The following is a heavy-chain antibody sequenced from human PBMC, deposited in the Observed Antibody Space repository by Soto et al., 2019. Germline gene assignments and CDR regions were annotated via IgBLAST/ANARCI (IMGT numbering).Heavy chain of an antibody. D-gene: IGHD3-10*01. J-gene: IGHJ6*03. CDR3: ARHLITVVRGVPRGRYYMDV. Sequence: PSETLSLTCTVSGGSISSYYWSWIRQPPGKGLEWIGYIYYSGSTNYNPSLKSRVTISVDTSKNQFSLKLSSVTAADTAVYYCARHLITVVRGVPRGRYYMDVWGKGTTVTVSS. CDR2: IYYSGST. CDR1: GGSISSYY. V-gene: IGHV4-59*08.